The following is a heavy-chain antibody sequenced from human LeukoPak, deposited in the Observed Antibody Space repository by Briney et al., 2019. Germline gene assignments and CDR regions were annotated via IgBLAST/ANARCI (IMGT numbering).Heavy chain of an antibody. CDR1: GGSISSYY. V-gene: IGHV4-59*01. CDR2: IYYSGST. D-gene: IGHD1-26*01. CDR3: ARANWGGSYEGNYFDY. Sequence: SETLSLTCTVSGGSISSYYWSLIRQPPGKGLESIGYIYYSGSTNYNPSLKSRLTISVDTSKHQFSLKLSSVTAADTAVYYCARANWGGSYEGNYFDYWGQGTLVTVSS. J-gene: IGHJ4*02.